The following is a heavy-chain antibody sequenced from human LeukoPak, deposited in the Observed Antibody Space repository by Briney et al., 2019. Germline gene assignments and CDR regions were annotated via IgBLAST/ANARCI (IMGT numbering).Heavy chain of an antibody. Sequence: PSETLSLTCTVSGGSISSYYWSWIRQPPGKGLEWIGYIYYSGSTNYNPSLKSRVTISVDTSKNQFSLKLSSVTAADTAVYYCARESDYYDSSGYSSFGYWGQGTLVTVSS. V-gene: IGHV4-59*01. D-gene: IGHD3-22*01. CDR3: ARESDYYDSSGYSSFGY. J-gene: IGHJ4*02. CDR1: GGSISSYY. CDR2: IYYSGST.